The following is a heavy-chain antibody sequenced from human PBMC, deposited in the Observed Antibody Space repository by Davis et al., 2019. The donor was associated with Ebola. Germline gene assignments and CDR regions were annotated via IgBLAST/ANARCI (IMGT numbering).Heavy chain of an antibody. CDR1: GFTFSNYW. J-gene: IGHJ4*02. V-gene: IGHV3-74*01. CDR2: IRSDGSTT. D-gene: IGHD6-19*01. Sequence: HTGGSLRLSCAASGFTFSNYWMHWVRQVPGKGLVWVSRIRSDGSTTNYADSVQARFTISRDNAKNTLYLQMNSLRAEDTAVYYCARVGSGWYRYFDYWGQGTLVTVSS. CDR3: ARVGSGWYRYFDY.